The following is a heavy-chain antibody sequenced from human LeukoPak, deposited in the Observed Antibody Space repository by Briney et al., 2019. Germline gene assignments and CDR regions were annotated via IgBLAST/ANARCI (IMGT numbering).Heavy chain of an antibody. Sequence: ASVKVSCKASGYTFTGYYVHWVRQAPGQGLEWIGSISPYNGGTEFAQNFQGRVSMTSDASISTASMELRSLTSDDTAVYYCARGKVGVDWCFDIWGRGTLVSVSS. CDR1: GYTFTGYY. CDR2: ISPYNGGT. CDR3: ARGKVGVDWCFDI. V-gene: IGHV1-2*02. D-gene: IGHD1-26*01. J-gene: IGHJ2*01.